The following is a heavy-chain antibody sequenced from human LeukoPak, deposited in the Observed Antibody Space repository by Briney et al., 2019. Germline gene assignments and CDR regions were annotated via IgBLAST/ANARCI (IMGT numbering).Heavy chain of an antibody. CDR3: AKEGDIDLPSYFYYGVDV. J-gene: IGHJ6*02. Sequence: PGGSLRLSCAASGFTFRNHAMSWVRQAPGKGLEWVSGISGDGGRTYYAVSVKGRFTISRDNSKTTLHLQMNSLRVEDTAVYYCAKEGDIDLPSYFYYGVDVWGPGTTVTVSS. CDR1: GFTFRNHA. CDR2: ISGDGGRT. V-gene: IGHV3-23*01. D-gene: IGHD2-21*02.